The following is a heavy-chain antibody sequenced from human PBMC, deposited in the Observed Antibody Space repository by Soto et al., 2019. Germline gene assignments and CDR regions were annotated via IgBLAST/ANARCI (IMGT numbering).Heavy chain of an antibody. Sequence: GGSLRLSCAASGFTFSSYGMHWVRQAPGKGLEWVAVISYDGSNKYYADSVKGRFTISRDNSKNTLYLQMNSLRAEDTAVYYCAKDGVLISTVTTYFDYWGQGTLVTVSS. CDR2: ISYDGSNK. CDR3: AKDGVLISTVTTYFDY. CDR1: GFTFSSYG. D-gene: IGHD4-17*01. J-gene: IGHJ4*02. V-gene: IGHV3-30*18.